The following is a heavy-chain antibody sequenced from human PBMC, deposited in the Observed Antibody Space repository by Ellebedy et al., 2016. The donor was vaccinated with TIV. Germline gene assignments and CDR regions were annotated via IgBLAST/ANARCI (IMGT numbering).Heavy chain of an antibody. V-gene: IGHV1-46*01. CDR1: GYTFTNYY. CDR3: ARAPLSGVFYGMDV. Sequence: AASVKVSCKASGYTFTNYYMNWVRQAPGQGLEWMGIINTGGGGTSYAQKFQGRVTMTRDTSTSTVYMELSSLRSEDTALYYCARAPLSGVFYGMDVWGQGTTVTVSS. CDR2: INTGGGGT. D-gene: IGHD3-16*02. J-gene: IGHJ6*02.